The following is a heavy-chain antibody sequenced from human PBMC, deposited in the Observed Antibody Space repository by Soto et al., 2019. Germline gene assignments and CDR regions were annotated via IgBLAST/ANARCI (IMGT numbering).Heavy chain of an antibody. D-gene: IGHD3-9*01. Sequence: DSVKGSCKASAYTFTSYYINWVRQATGQGLEWMGWMNPNSGNTGYAQKFQGRVTMTRNTSISTAYMELSSLRSEDTAVYYCARERTYFGDYWGQGTLVTVSS. J-gene: IGHJ4*02. CDR3: ARERTYFGDY. CDR1: AYTFTSYY. V-gene: IGHV1-8*01. CDR2: MNPNSGNT.